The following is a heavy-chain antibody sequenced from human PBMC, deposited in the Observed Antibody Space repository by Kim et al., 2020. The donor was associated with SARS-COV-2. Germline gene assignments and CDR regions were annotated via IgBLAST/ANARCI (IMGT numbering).Heavy chain of an antibody. J-gene: IGHJ3*01. CDR3: ARSRSYNPYGAFDV. D-gene: IGHD1-26*01. V-gene: IGHV3-74*01. CDR1: GFTFSSYW. CDR2: INSDGSST. Sequence: GGSLRLSCAASGFTFSSYWMHWVRQAPGKGLVWVSRINSDGSSTKYAESVKGRFTISRDNAKNTLYLQMNSLRAEDTALYYCARSRSYNPYGAFDVWGQGTMVTVSS.